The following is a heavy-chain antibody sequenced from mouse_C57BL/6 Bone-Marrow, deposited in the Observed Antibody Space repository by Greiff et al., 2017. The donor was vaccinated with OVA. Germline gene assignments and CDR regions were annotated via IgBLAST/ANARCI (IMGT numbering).Heavy chain of an antibody. CDR3: ARGAY. CDR1: GYTFTSYW. Sequence: QVQLQQPGAELVMPGASVKLSCKASGYTFTSYWMHWVKQRPGQGLEWIGEIDPSDSYTNYNQKFKGKSTLTVDKSSSTAYMQLSSLTSVHSAVSYCARGAYWGQGPLVTVSA. CDR2: IDPSDSYT. J-gene: IGHJ3*01. V-gene: IGHV1-69*01.